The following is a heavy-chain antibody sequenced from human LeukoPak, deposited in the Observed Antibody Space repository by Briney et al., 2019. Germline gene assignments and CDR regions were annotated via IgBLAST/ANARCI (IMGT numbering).Heavy chain of an antibody. CDR2: INHSGST. D-gene: IGHD3-22*01. Sequence: SETLSLTCAVYGGSFSGYYWSWIRQPPGKGLEWIGEINHSGSTNYNPSLKSRVTISVDTSKNQFSLKLSSVTAADTAVFYCARHLFDSSGYVFDYWGQGTLVTVSS. V-gene: IGHV4-34*01. CDR3: ARHLFDSSGYVFDY. J-gene: IGHJ4*02. CDR1: GGSFSGYY.